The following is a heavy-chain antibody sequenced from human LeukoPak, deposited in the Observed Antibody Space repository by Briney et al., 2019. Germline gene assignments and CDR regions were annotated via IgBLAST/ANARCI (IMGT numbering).Heavy chain of an antibody. CDR2: IYYSGST. V-gene: IGHV4-59*08. CDR3: ARHSKTSYYDSSGIFDY. CDR1: GGSISSYY. J-gene: IGHJ4*02. Sequence: SETLSLTCTVSGGSISSYYWSWIRQPPGKGLEWIGYIYYSGSTNYNPSLKSRVTISVDTSKNQFSLKLSSVTAADTAVYYCARHSKTSYYDSSGIFDYWGQGTLVTVSS. D-gene: IGHD3-22*01.